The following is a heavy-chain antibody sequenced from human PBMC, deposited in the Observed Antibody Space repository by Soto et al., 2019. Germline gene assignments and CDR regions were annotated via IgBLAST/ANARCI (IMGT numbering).Heavy chain of an antibody. CDR2: IYWNDDK. CDR3: VQRLDVPGPAFDP. CDR1: GFSLSASGAS. Sequence: SGPTLVNPTQTLRLTCAFSGFSLSASGASVGWIRQPPGKALEWLAHIYWNDDKRYSPSLRSRLTISKDTSKNQVVLTFTNMDPADTGTYYCVQRLDVPGPAFDPWGQRTLVTVSS. J-gene: IGHJ5*02. D-gene: IGHD3-10*02. V-gene: IGHV2-5*01.